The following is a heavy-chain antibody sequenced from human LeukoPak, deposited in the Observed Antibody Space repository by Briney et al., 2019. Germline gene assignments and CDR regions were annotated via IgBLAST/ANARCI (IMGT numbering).Heavy chain of an antibody. J-gene: IGHJ3*02. CDR1: GGSISSYY. Sequence: PSETLSLTCTVSGGSISSYYWSWNRQPPGKGLEWIGYIYYSGSTNYNPSLKSRVTISVDTSKTQFSLKLSSVTAADTAVYYCARYRNEALFAFDIWGQGTMVTVSS. V-gene: IGHV4-59*01. CDR3: ARYRNEALFAFDI. D-gene: IGHD1-14*01. CDR2: IYYSGST.